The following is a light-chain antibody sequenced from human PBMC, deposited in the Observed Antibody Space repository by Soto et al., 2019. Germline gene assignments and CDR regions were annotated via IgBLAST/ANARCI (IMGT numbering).Light chain of an antibody. CDR3: TSYTSTTTLV. J-gene: IGLJ2*01. CDR2: EAA. Sequence: QSVLTQPASVSGSPGQSITISCTGTSNDIGANNYVSWYQHHPGKAPKILIYEAANRPSGVSHRFSASKSGNTASLTISGLQAEDEADYFCTSYTSTTTLVFGGGTQLTVL. V-gene: IGLV2-14*01. CDR1: SNDIGANNY.